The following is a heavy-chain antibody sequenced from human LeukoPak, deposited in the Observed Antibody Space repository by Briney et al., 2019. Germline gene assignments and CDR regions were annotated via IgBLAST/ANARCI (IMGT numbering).Heavy chain of an antibody. CDR1: GFTFSSYA. V-gene: IGHV3-30-3*01. D-gene: IGHD3-22*01. Sequence: PGGSLRLSCAASGFTFSSYAMHWVRQAPGKGLEWGAVISYDGNNKYYADSVKGRFTISRDNSKNTLYLQMNSLRAEDTAVYYCARGYYYDSSGGYYFDYWGQGTLVTVSS. J-gene: IGHJ4*02. CDR3: ARGYYYDSSGGYYFDY. CDR2: ISYDGNNK.